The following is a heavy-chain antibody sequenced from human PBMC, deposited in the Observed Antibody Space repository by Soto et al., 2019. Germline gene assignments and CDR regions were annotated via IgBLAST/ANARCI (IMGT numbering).Heavy chain of an antibody. CDR2: IRNKANSYTT. D-gene: IGHD1-20*01. V-gene: IGHV3-72*01. Sequence: EVQLVESGGALVQPGWYLKLSCAASGFTFSAHYMDWVRKDPGKGLEWVARIRNKANSYTTEYAASVKDRFTVSRDDSKNSLYLQMHSLKTEDTAVYYCVRAGIITTPYYFDYWGQGTLVTVSS. J-gene: IGHJ4*02. CDR1: GFTFSAHY. CDR3: VRAGIITTPYYFDY.